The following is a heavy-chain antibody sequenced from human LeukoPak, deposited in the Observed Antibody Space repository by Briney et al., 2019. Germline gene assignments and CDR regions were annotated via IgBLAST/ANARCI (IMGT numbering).Heavy chain of an antibody. CDR3: ATNNDYYDTTGYYTRISDTSDI. CDR2: IYSSGNT. D-gene: IGHD3-22*01. Sequence: SETLSLTCTVSGGSISSGNYYWNWIRQHPGKGLERIGYIYSSGNTYYNPSLKGRVTISLDTSKNQFPLKLNSVTAADTAVYYCATNNDYYDTTGYYTRISDTSDIWGQGTMVTVSS. V-gene: IGHV4-31*03. J-gene: IGHJ3*02. CDR1: GGSISSGNYY.